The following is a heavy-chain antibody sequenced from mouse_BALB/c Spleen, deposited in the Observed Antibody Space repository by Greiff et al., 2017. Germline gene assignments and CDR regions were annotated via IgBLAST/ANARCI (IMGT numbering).Heavy chain of an antibody. CDR3: TRSEDYDSFDY. Sequence: QVQLQQPGAELVKPGASVKLSCKASGYTFTSYYMYWVKQRPGQGLEWIGGINPSNGGTNFNEKFKSKATLTVDKSSSTAYMQLSSLTSEDSAVYYCTRSEDYDSFDYWGQGTTLTVSS. J-gene: IGHJ2*01. CDR1: GYTFTSYY. CDR2: INPSNGGT. D-gene: IGHD2-4*01. V-gene: IGHV1S81*02.